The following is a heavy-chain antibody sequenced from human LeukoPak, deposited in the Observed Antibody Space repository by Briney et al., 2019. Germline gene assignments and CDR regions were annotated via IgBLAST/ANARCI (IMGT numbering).Heavy chain of an antibody. CDR3: ARVTYSSSSYFDY. D-gene: IGHD6-6*01. V-gene: IGHV4-39*07. CDR2: IYYSGST. Sequence: PSETLSLTCTVSGGSISSSSYYWGWIRQPPGKGLEWIGSIYYSGSTYYNPSLKSRVTISVDTSKNQFSLKLSSVTAADTAVYYCARVTYSSSSYFDYWGQGTLVTVSS. CDR1: GGSISSSSYY. J-gene: IGHJ4*02.